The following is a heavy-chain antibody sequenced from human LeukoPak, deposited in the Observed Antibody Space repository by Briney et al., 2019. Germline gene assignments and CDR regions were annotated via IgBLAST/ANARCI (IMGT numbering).Heavy chain of an antibody. Sequence: PSETLSLTCAVSGGSISSGGYSWSWTRQPPGKGLEWIGYIYHSGSTYYNPSLKSRVTISVDRSKNQFSLKLSSVTAADTAVYYCARVSIGYCSGGSCYGGPNWFDPWGQGTLVTVSS. CDR3: ARVSIGYCSGGSCYGGPNWFDP. D-gene: IGHD2-15*01. V-gene: IGHV4-30-2*01. CDR2: IYHSGST. J-gene: IGHJ5*02. CDR1: GGSISSGGYS.